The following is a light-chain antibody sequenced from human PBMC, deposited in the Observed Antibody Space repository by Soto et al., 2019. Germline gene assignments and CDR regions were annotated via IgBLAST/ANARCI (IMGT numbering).Light chain of an antibody. Sequence: QSALTLPASVSGSPGQSITISCTGTSSDVGGYNYVSWYQQHPGEAPKLMIYEVTNRPSGISNRFSGSKSGNTASLTISGLQAEDEADYYCASYTTSSTLDVVFGGGTKVTVL. J-gene: IGLJ2*01. V-gene: IGLV2-14*01. CDR1: SSDVGGYNY. CDR3: ASYTTSSTLDVV. CDR2: EVT.